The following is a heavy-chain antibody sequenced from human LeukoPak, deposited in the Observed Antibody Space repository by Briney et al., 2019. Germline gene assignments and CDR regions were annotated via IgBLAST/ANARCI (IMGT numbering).Heavy chain of an antibody. CDR2: IDWDDDK. CDR3: ARTGLGALDYFDF. D-gene: IGHD1-26*01. J-gene: IGHJ4*02. V-gene: IGHV2-70*11. Sequence: SGPTLVNPTQTLTLTCTFSGFSLSTGGMCVSWIRQPPGKALEWLARIDWDDDKYYSTSLKTRLPLSKDTSKNQVVLTMTNMDPVDTATYYCARTGLGALDYFDFWGQGTLVTVSS. CDR1: GFSLSTGGMC.